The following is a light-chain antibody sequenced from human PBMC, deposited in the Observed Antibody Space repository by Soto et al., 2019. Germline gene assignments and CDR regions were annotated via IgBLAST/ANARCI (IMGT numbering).Light chain of an antibody. J-gene: IGLJ2*01. CDR1: SSDVGGYNY. Sequence: QSVLTQPPSASGSPGQSVTISCTGMSSDVGGYNYVSWYQQHPGKAPKLMIYEVTTRPSGVPDRFSGSKSGNTASLTVSGIQAEDEADYYCSSYAGSNSVLFGGGTKLTVL. CDR3: SSYAGSNSVL. V-gene: IGLV2-8*01. CDR2: EVT.